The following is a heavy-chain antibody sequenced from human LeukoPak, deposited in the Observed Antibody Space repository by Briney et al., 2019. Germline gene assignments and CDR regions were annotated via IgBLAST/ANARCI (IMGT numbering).Heavy chain of an antibody. J-gene: IGHJ4*02. CDR2: ISGSGGNT. CDR3: ASSGVPGDSRYYFDY. Sequence: PSETLSLTCTVYGGSISSSSYYWGWVRRAPGKGLEWVSGISGSGGNTYYADSVKGRFTISRDNSKNTLYLQMNSLRAEDTAVYYCASSGVPGDSRYYFDYWGQGTLVTVSS. D-gene: IGHD4-17*01. CDR1: GGSISSSSYY. V-gene: IGHV3-23*01.